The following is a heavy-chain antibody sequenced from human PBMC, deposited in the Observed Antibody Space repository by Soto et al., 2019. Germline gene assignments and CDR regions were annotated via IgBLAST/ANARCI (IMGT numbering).Heavy chain of an antibody. Sequence: QVQLVQSGAEVKKPGSSVKVSCKASGDTFSFYTINWVRQAPGLGLEWMGRINPILTMSNYAQKFQGRLTITADKSTSTDSMELSSLRSEDTAMYYCATSYGSGYRAFDYWGEGDLGTVSS. J-gene: IGHJ4*02. D-gene: IGHD3-10*01. CDR3: ATSYGSGYRAFDY. V-gene: IGHV1-69*02. CDR2: INPILTMS. CDR1: GDTFSFYT.